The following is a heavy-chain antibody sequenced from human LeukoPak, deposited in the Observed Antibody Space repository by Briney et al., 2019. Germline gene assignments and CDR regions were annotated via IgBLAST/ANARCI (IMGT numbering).Heavy chain of an antibody. D-gene: IGHD3-3*01. CDR1: GGSISSGSYY. CDR3: ARVIFGVVIDYYYYYMDV. CDR2: IYTSGST. V-gene: IGHV4-61*02. J-gene: IGHJ6*03. Sequence: PSETLSLTCTVSGGSISSGSYYWNWIRQPAGKGLEWIGRIYTSGSTNYNPSLKSRVTISVDTSKNQFSLKLSSVTAADTAVYYCARVIFGVVIDYYYYYMDVWGKGTTVTVSS.